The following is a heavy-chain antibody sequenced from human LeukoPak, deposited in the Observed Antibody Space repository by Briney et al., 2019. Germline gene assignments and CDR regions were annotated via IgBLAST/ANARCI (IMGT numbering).Heavy chain of an antibody. Sequence: GGSLILSCAASGFTFSSYAMYWVRQAPGKGLEYVSAISSNGGTTYYANSVKGRFTISRDNSKNALYLQMGSLRAEDMAVYYCAKRGGGSFYFDYWGQGTLVTVSS. CDR3: AKRGGGSFYFDY. D-gene: IGHD1-26*01. CDR2: ISSNGGTT. V-gene: IGHV3-64*01. J-gene: IGHJ4*02. CDR1: GFTFSSYA.